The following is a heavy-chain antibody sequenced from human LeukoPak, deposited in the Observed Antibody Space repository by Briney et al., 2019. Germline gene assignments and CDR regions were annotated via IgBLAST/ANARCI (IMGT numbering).Heavy chain of an antibody. V-gene: IGHV3-64*01. Sequence: GGSLRLSCAASGFTFSSYAMHWVRQAPGKGLEYVSAISSNGCSTYYANSVKGRFTISRDNSKNTLYLQMGSLRAEDMAVYYCARAPSGYRSGGSCYSVAYIDYWGQGTLVTVSS. CDR1: GFTFSSYA. CDR2: ISSNGCST. CDR3: ARAPSGYRSGGSCYSVAYIDY. D-gene: IGHD2-15*01. J-gene: IGHJ4*02.